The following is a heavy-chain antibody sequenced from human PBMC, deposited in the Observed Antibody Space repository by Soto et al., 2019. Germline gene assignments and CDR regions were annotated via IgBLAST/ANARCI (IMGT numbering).Heavy chain of an antibody. CDR1: GYTFTSYD. CDR3: ARGVDNGVDV. Sequence: QVQLVQSGAEVTKPGASVKVSCKASGYTFTSYDINWVRQATGQGLVWMGWMSPNSDATGYAQKFQGRVTMTRDTSISTVYMELSNLRSEDTAIYYCARGVDNGVDVWGQGSTVTVSS. V-gene: IGHV1-8*01. D-gene: IGHD2-8*01. CDR2: MSPNSDAT. J-gene: IGHJ6*02.